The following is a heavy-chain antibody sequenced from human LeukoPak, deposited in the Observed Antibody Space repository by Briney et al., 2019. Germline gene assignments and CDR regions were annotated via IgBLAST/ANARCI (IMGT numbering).Heavy chain of an antibody. J-gene: IGHJ4*02. V-gene: IGHV4-59*01. Sequence: SETLSLTCTVSGGSISSYYWSWIRQPPGKGLEWIGYIYYSGSTNYNPSLKSRVTISVDASKNQFSLKLSSVTAADTAVYYCATSGSSLGYFDYWGQGTLVTVSP. CDR2: IYYSGST. CDR3: ATSGSSLGYFDY. D-gene: IGHD1-26*01. CDR1: GGSISSYY.